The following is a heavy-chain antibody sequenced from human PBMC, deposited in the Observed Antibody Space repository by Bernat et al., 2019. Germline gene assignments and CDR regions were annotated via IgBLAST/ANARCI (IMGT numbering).Heavy chain of an antibody. V-gene: IGHV3-53*05. CDR2: IYSGGNT. Sequence: EVQLVETGGGLIQPGGSLRLSCAASGFTVSSNYMSWVRQAPGKGLEWVSVIYSGGNTYYADSVKGRFTISRDNSKNTLYLQMTSLRAEDTAVYYCARGDCSGGSCYSLYYWGQGTLVTVSS. CDR3: ARGDCSGGSCYSLYY. J-gene: IGHJ4*02. CDR1: GFTVSSNY. D-gene: IGHD2-15*01.